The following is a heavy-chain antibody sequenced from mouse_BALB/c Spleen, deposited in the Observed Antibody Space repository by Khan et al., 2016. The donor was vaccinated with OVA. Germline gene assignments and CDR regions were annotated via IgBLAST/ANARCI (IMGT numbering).Heavy chain of an antibody. CDR2: INSDGYST. Sequence: EVHLVESGGDLVKPGGSLRLSCAASGFTFSTYAMSWVRQPPDKRLEWVATINSDGYSTYYPDTVKGRFTISRNNAENTLYLQMSSLKSEDTAIYYCASHLTGSFAYWGQGTLVTVSA. D-gene: IGHD4-1*01. CDR3: ASHLTGSFAY. V-gene: IGHV5-6*01. CDR1: GFTFSTYA. J-gene: IGHJ3*01.